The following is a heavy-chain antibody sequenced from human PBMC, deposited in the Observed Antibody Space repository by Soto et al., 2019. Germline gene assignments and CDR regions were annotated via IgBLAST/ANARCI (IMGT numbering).Heavy chain of an antibody. V-gene: IGHV1-2*02. D-gene: IGHD5-12*01. Sequence: QVQLVQSGAEVKKPGASVKVSCKASGYTFTGYYIHRVRQDPGHGLEWMGWINPNNGDTNYAQTFQGRVSMTRDTATSTAYMELSSLRVDDTAVDYCARHSGYDYVFDYWGQGTLVTVSA. CDR3: ARHSGYDYVFDY. CDR2: INPNNGDT. CDR1: GYTFTGYY. J-gene: IGHJ4*02.